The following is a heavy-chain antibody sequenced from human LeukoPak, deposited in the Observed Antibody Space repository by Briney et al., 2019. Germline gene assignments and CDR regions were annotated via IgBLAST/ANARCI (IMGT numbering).Heavy chain of an antibody. J-gene: IGHJ5*02. V-gene: IGHV1-2*02. Sequence: ASVMVSCRASGYTFTDYHMHWVRQAPGQGLEWMGWISPNSGGTIYAQKFQGRVTMTSDTSISTVYMELSRLRSDDTAMYYCARGEMATIAWFDPWGQGTLVTVSS. D-gene: IGHD5-24*01. CDR1: GYTFTDYH. CDR3: ARGEMATIAWFDP. CDR2: ISPNSGGT.